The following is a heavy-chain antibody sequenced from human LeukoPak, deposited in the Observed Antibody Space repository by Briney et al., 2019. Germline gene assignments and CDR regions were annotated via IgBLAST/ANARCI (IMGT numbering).Heavy chain of an antibody. V-gene: IGHV3-48*03. CDR3: ARESVHGGVFDY. CDR1: GFTFSSYE. D-gene: IGHD3-10*01. Sequence: GGSLRLSCAASGFTFSSYEMNWVRQAPGKGLEWVSYISSSGSTIYYADSVKGRFTISRDNAKNSLYLQMNSLRAEDTAVYYCARESVHGGVFDYWGQGTLVTVSS. J-gene: IGHJ4*02. CDR2: ISSSGSTI.